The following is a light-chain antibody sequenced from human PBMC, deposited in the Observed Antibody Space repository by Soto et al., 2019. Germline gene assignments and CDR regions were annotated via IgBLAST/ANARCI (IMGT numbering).Light chain of an antibody. CDR2: GAS. V-gene: IGKV1-17*01. Sequence: DIQMTQSPSSLSASAGDRVTITCRASENIGKYLNWYQQKQGKAPKIVIYGASSLQSGVPSRFSGAGSGTEFTLTISSLQPEDFATYYCQELNSYPRTFGPGTKVDI. CDR3: QELNSYPRT. J-gene: IGKJ1*01. CDR1: ENIGKY.